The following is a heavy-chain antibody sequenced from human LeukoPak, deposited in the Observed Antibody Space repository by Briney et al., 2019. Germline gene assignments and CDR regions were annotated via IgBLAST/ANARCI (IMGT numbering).Heavy chain of an antibody. J-gene: IGHJ3*02. V-gene: IGHV1-3*01. CDR3: ARKRGSIWGGGRDAFDI. CDR1: GYTFTSYA. Sequence: ASVKVSCKASGYTFTSYAMHWVRQAPGQRLEWMGWINAGNGNTKYSQKFQGRVTTTRDTSASTAYMELSSLRSEDTAVYYCARKRGSIWGGGRDAFDIWGQGTMVTVSS. D-gene: IGHD3-10*01. CDR2: INAGNGNT.